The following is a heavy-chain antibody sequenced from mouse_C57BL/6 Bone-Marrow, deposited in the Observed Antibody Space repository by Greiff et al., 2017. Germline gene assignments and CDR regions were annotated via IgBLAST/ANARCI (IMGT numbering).Heavy chain of an antibody. Sequence: QVQLQQSGPELVKPGASVKISCKASGYAFSSSRLNWVKQRPGKGLEWIGRIYPGDGATNYTRKFKGQDTLTVHKSCSTAYLHLSRLPSEGSAVYFCARFYYCKKPLLSMDDWGKGTTVTVSS. V-gene: IGHV1-82*01. CDR3: ARFYYCKKPLLSMDD. J-gene: IGHJ4*01. D-gene: IGHD2-1*01. CDR1: GYAFSSSR. CDR2: IYPGDGAT.